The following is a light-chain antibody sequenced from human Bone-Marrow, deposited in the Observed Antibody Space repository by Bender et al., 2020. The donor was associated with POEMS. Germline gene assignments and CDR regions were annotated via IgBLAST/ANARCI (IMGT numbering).Light chain of an antibody. CDR3: HSYTTKSDLGL. Sequence: QSALTQPASVSGSPGQSITVSCVGTDSDVGGHQYVSWYQQHPGEAPKLIIYDVSYRPSGISTRFSGSKSGNTASLTISGLRTEDEADYYCHSYTTKSDLGLFGGGTRLTVL. V-gene: IGLV2-14*03. J-gene: IGLJ3*02. CDR2: DVS. CDR1: DSDVGGHQY.